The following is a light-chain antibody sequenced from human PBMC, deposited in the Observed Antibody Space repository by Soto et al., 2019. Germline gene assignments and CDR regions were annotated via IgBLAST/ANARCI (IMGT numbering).Light chain of an antibody. CDR1: QSISKC. J-gene: IGKJ1*01. Sequence: DVQMTQSPSTLSASVGDRVTITCRASQSISKCLAWFQQKPGKAPKLLIYKASNLEGGVPTRFSGSGSGTEFTLTISSLQPDDFATYYCQQYESYSWTFGEGTKVDIK. CDR2: KAS. CDR3: QQYESYSWT. V-gene: IGKV1-5*03.